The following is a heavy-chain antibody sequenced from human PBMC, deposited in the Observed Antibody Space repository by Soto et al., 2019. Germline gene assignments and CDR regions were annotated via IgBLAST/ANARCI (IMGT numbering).Heavy chain of an antibody. CDR1: SGSISTYY. V-gene: IGHV4-59*01. CDR3: AGANNWAYFDF. Sequence: QVQLQESGPGLVKPSETLSITCTVSSGSISTYYWRWLRQPPGKGLEWIGYIYYTGSTNYNPSLKTLVAISIDTSKNQFSLNLSSVTAADTAVYYCAGANNWAYFDFWGLGTLVTVSS. J-gene: IGHJ4*02. CDR2: IYYTGST. D-gene: IGHD1-20*01.